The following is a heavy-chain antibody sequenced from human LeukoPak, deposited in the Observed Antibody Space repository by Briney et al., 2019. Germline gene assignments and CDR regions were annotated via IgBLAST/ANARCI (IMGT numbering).Heavy chain of an antibody. Sequence: GGSLKLSCAASGFDFSGSAMHWVRQASGKGLEWVGRIRSKANSYATAYAASVKGRFTISRDESKNTAYLQMNSLKTEDTAVYYCTSLYYDFWSGPTEYFQHWGQAPWSPSPQ. CDR3: TSLYYDFWSGPTEYFQH. V-gene: IGHV3-73*01. J-gene: IGHJ1*01. D-gene: IGHD3-3*01. CDR2: IRSKANSYAT. CDR1: GFDFSGSA.